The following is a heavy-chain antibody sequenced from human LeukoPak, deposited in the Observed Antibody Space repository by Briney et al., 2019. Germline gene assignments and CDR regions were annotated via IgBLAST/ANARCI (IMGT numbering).Heavy chain of an antibody. D-gene: IGHD5-18*01. J-gene: IGHJ4*02. V-gene: IGHV3-30-3*02. CDR1: GFTFSSYA. Sequence: PGGSLRLSCAASGFTFSSYAMRWVRQAPGKGLEWVAVISYDGSNKYYADSVKGRFTTSRDNSKNTLYLQMNSLRAEDTAVYYCANDGARYTAPDYWGQGTLVTVSS. CDR3: ANDGARYTAPDY. CDR2: ISYDGSNK.